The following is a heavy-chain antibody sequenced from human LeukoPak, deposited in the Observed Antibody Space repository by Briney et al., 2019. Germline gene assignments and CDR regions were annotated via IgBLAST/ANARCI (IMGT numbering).Heavy chain of an antibody. V-gene: IGHV3-30*02. CDR1: GFSFSSYG. CDR2: IRYDGINE. J-gene: IGHJ4*02. D-gene: IGHD3-22*01. CDR3: AKDSVYYYDSSGYYYFDY. Sequence: GGSLRLSCAASGFSFSSYGMHWVRQAPGKGLEWVAYIRYDGINEYYADSVKGRFTISRDNSKNTMYVQMNSLRPEDTAVYYCAKDSVYYYDSSGYYYFDYWGQGSLATVSS.